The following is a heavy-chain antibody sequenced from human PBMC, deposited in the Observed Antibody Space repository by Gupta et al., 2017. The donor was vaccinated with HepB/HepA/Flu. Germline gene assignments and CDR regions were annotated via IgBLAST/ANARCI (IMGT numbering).Heavy chain of an antibody. CDR2: ISYDGSNE. D-gene: IGHD1-1*01. CDR3: ARGPARWRTTVVYYFDY. Sequence: QVQLVESGGGVVQPGKSLRLSCAASGFAFSSYAMHWVRQAPGKGLEWVAVISYDGSNEYYADSVKGRFTISTDNSKYTLFLQMNSLTTEDTALYYCARGPARWRTTVVYYFDYWGQGTLVTVSS. V-gene: IGHV3-30-3*01. J-gene: IGHJ4*02. CDR1: GFAFSSYA.